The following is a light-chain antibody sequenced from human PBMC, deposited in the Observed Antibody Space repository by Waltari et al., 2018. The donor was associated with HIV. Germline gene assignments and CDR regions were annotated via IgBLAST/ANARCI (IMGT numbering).Light chain of an antibody. V-gene: IGLV2-14*03. CDR3: SSYTSTTTLVV. CDR2: DAS. Sequence: QSALTQPASVSGSPGQSITISCTGTSSDVGGYQHVSWYQQHPGKAPKLMIFDASNRPSGVSNRFSGSKSGNTASLTISGLQAEDEAHYFCSSYTSTTTLVVFGGGTKLTVL. CDR1: SSDVGGYQH. J-gene: IGLJ3*02.